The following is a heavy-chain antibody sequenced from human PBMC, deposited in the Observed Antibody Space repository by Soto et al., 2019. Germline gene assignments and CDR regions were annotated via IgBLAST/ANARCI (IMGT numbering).Heavy chain of an antibody. J-gene: IGHJ4*02. Sequence: PSETLSLTCAVYGGSFSGYYWSWIRQPPGKGLEWIGEINHSGSTNYNPSLKSRVTISVDTSKNQFSLKLSSVTAADTAVYYCASYYYDSSGYYYDCGQGTLVTVSS. V-gene: IGHV4-34*01. CDR3: ASYYYDSSGYYYD. D-gene: IGHD3-22*01. CDR2: INHSGST. CDR1: GGSFSGYY.